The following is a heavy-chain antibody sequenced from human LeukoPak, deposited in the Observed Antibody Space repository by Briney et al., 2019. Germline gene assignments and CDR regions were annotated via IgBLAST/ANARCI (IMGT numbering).Heavy chain of an antibody. D-gene: IGHD4-17*01. CDR3: ARVLDYGDYASWFDP. CDR2: IIPIFGTA. Sequence: SVKVSCKASGGTFSSYAISWVRQAPGQGLEWMGGIIPIFGTANYARKFQGRVTITTDESTSTAYMELSSLRSEDTAVYYCARVLDYGDYASWFDPWGQGTLVTVSS. CDR1: GGTFSSYA. J-gene: IGHJ5*02. V-gene: IGHV1-69*05.